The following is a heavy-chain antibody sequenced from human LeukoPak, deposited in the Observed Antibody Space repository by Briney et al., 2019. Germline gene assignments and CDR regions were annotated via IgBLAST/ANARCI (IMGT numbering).Heavy chain of an antibody. V-gene: IGHV3-48*03. CDR2: ISSSGSTI. CDR3: AGGGIRYFDWLLPPPYFDY. D-gene: IGHD3-9*01. Sequence: PGGSLRLSCAASGFTFSSYEMNWVRQAPWKVLEWVSYISSSGSTIYYADSVKGRFTISRDNAKNSLYLQMNSLRAEDTAVYYHAGGGIRYFDWLLPPPYFDYWGQGTLVTVSS. J-gene: IGHJ4*02. CDR1: GFTFSSYE.